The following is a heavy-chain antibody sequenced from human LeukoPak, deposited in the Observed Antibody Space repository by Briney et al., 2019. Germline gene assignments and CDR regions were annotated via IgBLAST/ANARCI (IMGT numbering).Heavy chain of an antibody. D-gene: IGHD5-18*01. CDR3: AREHTYGVHNAFDI. J-gene: IGHJ3*02. CDR2: INPNSGDT. Sequence: LGASVKLSCKASGYTFTGYYIYWVRQAPGQGLEWMGWINPNSGDTKYAQNFQGRVTMTRDTSITTAYVEVSRLRSDDTAIYYCAREHTYGVHNAFDIWGQGTMVTVSS. CDR1: GYTFTGYY. V-gene: IGHV1-2*03.